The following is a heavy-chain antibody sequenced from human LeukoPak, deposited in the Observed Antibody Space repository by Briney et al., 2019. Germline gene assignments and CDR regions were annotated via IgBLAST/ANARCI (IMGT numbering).Heavy chain of an antibody. J-gene: IGHJ5*02. CDR1: GGSISSDEYY. D-gene: IGHD1-26*01. Sequence: SQTLSLTCTVSGGSISSDEYYWSWIRQHPGKGLEWIGYIHYSGSTYYNPSLKSRLTRSVDTSKNQFSLKLSSVTAADTAVYYCARDYRGSFDPWGQGTLVTVSS. CDR2: IHYSGST. V-gene: IGHV4-31*03. CDR3: ARDYRGSFDP.